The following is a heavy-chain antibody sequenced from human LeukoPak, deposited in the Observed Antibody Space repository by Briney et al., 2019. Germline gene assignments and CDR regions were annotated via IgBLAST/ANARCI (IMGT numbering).Heavy chain of an antibody. CDR2: ISYDGRNI. CDR1: GFTFSTYA. Sequence: GGSLRLSCAASGFTFSTYAMSWVRQAPGKGLEWVAVISYDGRNIHYPDSVKGRFTISRDISTDTLWLQMDSLRTEDTAVYYCAKGPLRGTAAAIDYWGQGTLVTVSS. CDR3: AKGPLRGTAAAIDY. J-gene: IGHJ4*02. V-gene: IGHV3-30*18. D-gene: IGHD2-2*01.